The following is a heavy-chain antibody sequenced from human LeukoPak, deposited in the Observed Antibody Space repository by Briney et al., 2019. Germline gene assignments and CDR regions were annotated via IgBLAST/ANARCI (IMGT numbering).Heavy chain of an antibody. D-gene: IGHD3-16*02. CDR2: IHTSGNT. Sequence: PSETPSLTCAVYGGSFSGYYWSWIRQPPGKQLEWIGYIHTSGNTNHNPSLKSRVTMSVDTSRNQFSLHLSSVTAADTAVYYCARLHDPQISFNWFDTWGQGTLVTVSS. V-gene: IGHV4-4*09. CDR1: GGSFSGYY. J-gene: IGHJ5*02. CDR3: ARLHDPQISFNWFDT.